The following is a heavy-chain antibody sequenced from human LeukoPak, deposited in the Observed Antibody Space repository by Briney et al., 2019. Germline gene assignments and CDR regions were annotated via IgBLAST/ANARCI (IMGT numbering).Heavy chain of an antibody. J-gene: IGHJ4*02. CDR3: ASIAAAWKDFDY. D-gene: IGHD6-13*01. V-gene: IGHV4-34*01. CDR2: TNHSGST. Sequence: SETLSLTCPVYGGSFSGYYWSWIGQPPGKGLEWIGETNHSGSTNYNPSLKSRVTISVDTSKNQFSLKLSSVTAADTAVYYCASIAAAWKDFDYWGQGTLVTVSS. CDR1: GGSFSGYY.